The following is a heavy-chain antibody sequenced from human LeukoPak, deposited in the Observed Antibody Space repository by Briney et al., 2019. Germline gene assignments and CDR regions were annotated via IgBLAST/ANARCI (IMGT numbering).Heavy chain of an antibody. CDR1: GGTFSSYA. V-gene: IGHV1-69*04. CDR2: ITPILGIA. J-gene: IGHJ3*02. Sequence: GASVKVSCKASGGTFSSYAISWVRQAPGQGLEWMGRITPILGIANYAQKFQGRVTITADKSTSTAYMELSSLRSEDTAVYYCAREAATYYYDSSEAFDIWGQGTMVTVSS. D-gene: IGHD3-22*01. CDR3: AREAATYYYDSSEAFDI.